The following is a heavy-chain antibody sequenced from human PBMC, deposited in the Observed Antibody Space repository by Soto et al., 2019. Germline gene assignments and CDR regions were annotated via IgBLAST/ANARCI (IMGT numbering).Heavy chain of an antibody. D-gene: IGHD2-2*01. CDR1: GFTFSNAW. Sequence: GGSLRLSCAASGFTFSNAWMSWVRQAPGKGLEWVGRIKSKTDGGTTDYAAPVKGRFTISRDDSKNTLYLQMKSLKTEDTAVYYCTTDSYCSSTSCYAGNDAFDIWGQGTMVTVSS. J-gene: IGHJ3*02. CDR3: TTDSYCSSTSCYAGNDAFDI. CDR2: IKSKTDGGTT. V-gene: IGHV3-15*01.